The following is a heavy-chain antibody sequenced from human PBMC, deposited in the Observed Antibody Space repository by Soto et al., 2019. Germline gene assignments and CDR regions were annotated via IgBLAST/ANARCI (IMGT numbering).Heavy chain of an antibody. CDR1: CGYISSYY. CDR2: IYYSGSN. J-gene: IGHJ4*02. Sequence: PSVILSLPWSVFCGYISSYYCSWIRQPPRKGMEWIGYIYYSGSNNYNPSLKSRVTISVDTSKNQFSLKLRSVTAADMALYYCARGEERVAMLSGYWGQGTPVTVSS. CDR3: ARGEERVAMLSGY. D-gene: IGHD3-16*01. V-gene: IGHV4-59*01.